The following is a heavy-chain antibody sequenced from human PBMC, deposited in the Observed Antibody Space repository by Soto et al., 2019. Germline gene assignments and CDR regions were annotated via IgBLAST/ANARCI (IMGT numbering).Heavy chain of an antibody. CDR1: GFTFSSYS. Sequence: PGGSLRLSCAASGFTFSSYSMNWVRQAPGKGLEWVSSISSSSSYIYYADSVKGRFTISRDNAKNSLYLQMNSLRAEDTAVYYCAREDDSSGWRELDYWGQGTLVTVSS. CDR3: AREDDSSGWRELDY. D-gene: IGHD6-19*01. CDR2: ISSSSSYI. J-gene: IGHJ4*02. V-gene: IGHV3-21*01.